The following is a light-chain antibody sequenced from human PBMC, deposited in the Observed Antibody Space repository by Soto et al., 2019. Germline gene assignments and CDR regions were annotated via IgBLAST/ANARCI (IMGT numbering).Light chain of an antibody. CDR3: SSYTSSSTLVV. CDR2: DVS. CDR1: SSDGGGYNY. Sequence: QSALTQPASVSGSPGQSHTISCTGTSSDGGGYNYVSWYQQHPGKAPKLMIYDVSNRPSGVSNRFSGSKSGNTASLTISGLQAEDEADYYCSSYTSSSTLVVFGGGTKLTVL. V-gene: IGLV2-14*01. J-gene: IGLJ2*01.